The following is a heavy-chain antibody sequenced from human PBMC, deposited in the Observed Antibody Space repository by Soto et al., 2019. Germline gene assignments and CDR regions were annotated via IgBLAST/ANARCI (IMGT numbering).Heavy chain of an antibody. Sequence: QVQLQESGPGLVKPSETRSLTCTVSGGSVSSGSYYWSWIRQPPGKGLEWIGYIYYSGSTNYNPSLKSRVTISVDTSKNQFSLKLSSVTAADTAVYYGARVSSRQNGMDVWGQGTTVTVSS. CDR2: IYYSGST. J-gene: IGHJ6*02. CDR3: ARVSSRQNGMDV. D-gene: IGHD6-13*01. V-gene: IGHV4-61*01. CDR1: GGSVSSGSYY.